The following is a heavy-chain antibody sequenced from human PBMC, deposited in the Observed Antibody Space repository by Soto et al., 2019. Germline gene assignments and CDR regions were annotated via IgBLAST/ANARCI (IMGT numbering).Heavy chain of an antibody. D-gene: IGHD2-15*01. J-gene: IGHJ4*02. CDR1: GGSISSGGYS. CDR2: INHSGST. Sequence: SETLSLTCAVSGGSISSGGYSWSWIRQPPGKGLEWIGEINHSGSTNYNPSLKSRVTISVDTSKNQFSLKLSSVTAADTAVYYCASRLLRGRGYCSGGSCYGPVGYWGQGTLVTVSS. V-gene: IGHV4-30-2*01. CDR3: ASRLLRGRGYCSGGSCYGPVGY.